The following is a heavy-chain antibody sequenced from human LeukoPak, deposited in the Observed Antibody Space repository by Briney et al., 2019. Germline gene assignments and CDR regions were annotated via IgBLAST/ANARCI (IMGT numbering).Heavy chain of an antibody. Sequence: SETLSLTCTVSGGSITSYYWNWIRQPPGKGLEWIGNIYYSGGINYNPSLRGRVTMSVDTSKNQFSLRLSSVTAADTAVYYCAREGLSSWISFDSWGQGTLVTVSS. CDR2: IYYSGGI. CDR3: AREGLSSWISFDS. D-gene: IGHD2-2*03. J-gene: IGHJ4*02. V-gene: IGHV4-59*01. CDR1: GGSITSYY.